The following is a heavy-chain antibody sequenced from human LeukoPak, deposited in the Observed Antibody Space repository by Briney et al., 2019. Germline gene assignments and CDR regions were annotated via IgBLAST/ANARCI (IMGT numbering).Heavy chain of an antibody. D-gene: IGHD1-26*01. J-gene: IGHJ5*02. CDR1: GYSFTSYW. CDR2: IYPGDSDT. CDR3: ARHSSSGLLSSWFDP. V-gene: IGHV5-51*01. Sequence: GESLKISCTGSGYSFTSYWIGWVRQMPGKGLEWMGIIYPGDSDTRYSPSFQGQVTISADKSISTAYLQWSSLKASDTAIYYCARHSSSGLLSSWFDPWGQGTLVTVSS.